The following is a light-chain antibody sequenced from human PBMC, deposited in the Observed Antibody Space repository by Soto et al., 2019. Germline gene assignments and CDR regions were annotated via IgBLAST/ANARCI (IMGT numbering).Light chain of an antibody. Sequence: DIPMTQSPSSLSASVGDRVTITCRASQSISIYLNCYQQKPGKAPKLLIYAASSLQSGVPSRFSGSGAGTDFTLTISSLQPEDFATYYCQQSYSTLWTFGQGTKVEIK. CDR1: QSISIY. CDR2: AAS. J-gene: IGKJ1*01. CDR3: QQSYSTLWT. V-gene: IGKV1-39*01.